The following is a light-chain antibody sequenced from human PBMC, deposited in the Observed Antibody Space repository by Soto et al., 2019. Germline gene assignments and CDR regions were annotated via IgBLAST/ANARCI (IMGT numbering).Light chain of an antibody. CDR1: QSITTS. Sequence: DIQMTQSPPSLSASVGDRVTITCRASQSITTSLNWYQHKPGKAPKLLIHGASSLDSGVPSRFSGSGSGADFTLTISSLQPEDFATYYCQQSYRTPRTFGQGTKVDIK. J-gene: IGKJ1*01. CDR3: QQSYRTPRT. CDR2: GAS. V-gene: IGKV1-39*01.